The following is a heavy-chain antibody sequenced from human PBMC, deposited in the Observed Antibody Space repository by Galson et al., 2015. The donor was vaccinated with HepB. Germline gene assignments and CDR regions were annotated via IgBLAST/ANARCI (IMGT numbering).Heavy chain of an antibody. D-gene: IGHD6-25*01. Sequence: SLRLSCAASGFTFSDFYMSWIRQAPGKGLEWVSYIDNSGNTISYADSVKGRFTMSRDIAKKSVYLQMNSLRAEDTAVYYCARAALSWFDPWGQGTLVTVSS. CDR3: ARAALSWFDP. V-gene: IGHV3-11*01. CDR1: GFTFSDFY. J-gene: IGHJ5*01. CDR2: IDNSGNTI.